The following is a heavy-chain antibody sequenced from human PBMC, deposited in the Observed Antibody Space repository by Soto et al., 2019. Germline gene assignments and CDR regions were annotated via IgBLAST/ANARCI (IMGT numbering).Heavy chain of an antibody. Sequence: QVQLVESGGGVVQPGRSLRLSCAASGFTFSSYGMHWVRQAPGKGLERVAVIWYDGSNKYYADSVKGRFTISRDNSKNTLYLQMNSRRAEDTAVYYCAREGESSGWYRGGFYYYYGMDVWGQGTTVTVSS. D-gene: IGHD6-19*01. CDR1: GFTFSSYG. J-gene: IGHJ6*02. V-gene: IGHV3-33*01. CDR2: IWYDGSNK. CDR3: AREGESSGWYRGGFYYYYGMDV.